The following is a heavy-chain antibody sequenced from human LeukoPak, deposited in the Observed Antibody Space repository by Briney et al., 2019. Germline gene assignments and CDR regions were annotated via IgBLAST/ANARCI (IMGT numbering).Heavy chain of an antibody. CDR3: ASLNSGYDGFDY. CDR2: IYGGGST. J-gene: IGHJ4*02. CDR1: EFTFSSYS. Sequence: GGSLRLSCAASEFTFSSYSMNWVRQAPGKGLEWVSVIYGGGSTYYADSVKGRFTISRDNSKNTLYLQMNSLRAEDTAVYYCASLNSGYDGFDYWGQGTLVTVSS. V-gene: IGHV3-53*01. D-gene: IGHD5-12*01.